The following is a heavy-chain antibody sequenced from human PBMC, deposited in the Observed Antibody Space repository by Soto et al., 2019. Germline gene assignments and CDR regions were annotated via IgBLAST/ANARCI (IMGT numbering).Heavy chain of an antibody. Sequence: GGSLRLSCAASGFTFSSYDMHWVRQGTGRGLEWVSGIGTDGGSYYASSVKDGFTISRENGKKSLYLEMNDLRAGDTAVYYCVSGGYISAWYSFDYWGQGILVTVSS. CDR2: IGTDGGS. CDR1: GFTFSSYD. J-gene: IGHJ4*02. D-gene: IGHD6-19*01. CDR3: VSGGYISAWYSFDY. V-gene: IGHV3-13*01.